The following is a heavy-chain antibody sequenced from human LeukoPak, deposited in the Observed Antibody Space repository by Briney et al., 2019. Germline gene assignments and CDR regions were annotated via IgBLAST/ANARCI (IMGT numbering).Heavy chain of an antibody. CDR1: GFTFSSYS. V-gene: IGHV3-48*02. Sequence: GVSLRLSCAASGFTFSSYSMNCVRQAPGKGLQWVSYIAGSTIYYADSVKGRFTISRDNARNSLYLQMNSLRDEDTAVYYCARGRVYCSGTSCYEDYWGQGTLVTVSS. J-gene: IGHJ4*02. D-gene: IGHD2-2*01. CDR3: ARGRVYCSGTSCYEDY. CDR2: IAGSTI.